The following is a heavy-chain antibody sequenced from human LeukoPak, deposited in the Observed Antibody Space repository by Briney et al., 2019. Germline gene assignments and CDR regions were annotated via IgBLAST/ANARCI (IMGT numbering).Heavy chain of an antibody. J-gene: IGHJ4*02. V-gene: IGHV3-7*01. CDR3: VRGRYSGGGIDN. CDR1: GFTFSTYW. D-gene: IGHD6-19*01. Sequence: GGSLRLSCTASGFTFSTYWMTWVRQAPGKGLECVANIKPDGSDKYYVDSVKGRFTISRDNAKNSLYLQLNSLRAEDTAVYYLVRGRYSGGGIDNWGQGTLVTVSS. CDR2: IKPDGSDK.